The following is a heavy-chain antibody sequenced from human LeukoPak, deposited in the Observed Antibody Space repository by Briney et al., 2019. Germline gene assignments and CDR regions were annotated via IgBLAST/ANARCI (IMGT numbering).Heavy chain of an antibody. Sequence: SGPALVKPTQTLTLTCTFSGFSLSTSGMCVSWIRQPPGKALEWLARIDWDDDKYYSTSLKTRLTISKDTSKNQVVLTMTNMDPVDTATYYCARISTSPVAYYYGMDVWGQGTTVTVSS. CDR1: GFSLSTSGMC. D-gene: IGHD2-2*01. CDR3: ARISTSPVAYYYGMDV. CDR2: IDWDDDK. J-gene: IGHJ6*02. V-gene: IGHV2-70*11.